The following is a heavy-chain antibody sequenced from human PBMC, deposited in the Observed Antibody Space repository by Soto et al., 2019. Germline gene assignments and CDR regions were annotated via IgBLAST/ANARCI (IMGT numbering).Heavy chain of an antibody. D-gene: IGHD2-2*01. CDR3: AREDIVVAYMDV. CDR2: ISSSSSYI. V-gene: IGHV3-21*01. CDR1: GFTFSSYS. Sequence: GGSLRLPCAASGFTFSSYSMNWVRQAPGKGLEWVSSISSSSSYIYYADSVKGRFTISRDNAKNSLYLQMNSLRAEDTAVYYCAREDIVVAYMDVWGKGTTVTVSS. J-gene: IGHJ6*03.